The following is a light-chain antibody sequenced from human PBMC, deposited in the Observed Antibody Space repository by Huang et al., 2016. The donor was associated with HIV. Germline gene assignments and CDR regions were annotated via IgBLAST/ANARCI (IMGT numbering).Light chain of an antibody. Sequence: EIVLTQSPGTLSLSPGERATLSCRASQSVSRDVAWYQQKPGQAPRLLIYGASTRATGIPDRFSGSGSGTDFTLTISRLEPEDFAVYYCQQSDTSPQTFGQGTKLEIK. CDR3: QQSDTSPQT. V-gene: IGKV3-20*01. CDR2: GAS. CDR1: QSVSRD. J-gene: IGKJ2*01.